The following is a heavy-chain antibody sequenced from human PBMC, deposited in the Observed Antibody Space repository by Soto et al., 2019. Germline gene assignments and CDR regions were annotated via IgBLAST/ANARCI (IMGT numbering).Heavy chain of an antibody. V-gene: IGHV1-46*01. D-gene: IGHD4-17*01. CDR3: ASNYGDYYYYYGMDV. CDR1: GYTFTSYY. J-gene: IGHJ6*02. Sequence: ASVKVSCKASGYTFTSYYMHWVRQAPGQGLEWMGIINPSGGSTSYAQKFQGRVTMTRDTSTSTVYMELSSLRSEDTAVYYCASNYGDYYYYYGMDVWGQGTTVTVSS. CDR2: INPSGGST.